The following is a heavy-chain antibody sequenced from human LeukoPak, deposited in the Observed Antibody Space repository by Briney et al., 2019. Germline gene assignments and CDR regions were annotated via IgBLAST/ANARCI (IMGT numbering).Heavy chain of an antibody. CDR3: ASDTVAGTG. CDR2: INHSGIT. CDR1: GGSFSDYY. D-gene: IGHD6-19*01. V-gene: IGHV4-34*01. Sequence: SETLSLTCAVFGGSFSDYYWSWIRQPPGKGLEWIGEINHSGITNYNPSLKSRVTISADTSKNQFSLKLSSVTAADTSVYYCASDTVAGTGWGQGTVVTVSS. J-gene: IGHJ4*02.